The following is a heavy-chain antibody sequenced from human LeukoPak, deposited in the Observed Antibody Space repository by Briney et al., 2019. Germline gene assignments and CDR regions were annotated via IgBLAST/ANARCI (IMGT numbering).Heavy chain of an antibody. D-gene: IGHD2-21*01. CDR2: IYYSGST. J-gene: IGHJ5*02. V-gene: IGHV4-31*11. Sequence: SETLSLTCAVYGGSFSGYYWSWIRQHPGKGLEWIGYIYYSGSTYYNPSLKSRVTISVDTSKTQFSLKLSSVTAADTAVYYCAKSGARLLVNWFDPWGQGTLVTVSS. CDR1: GGSFSGYY. CDR3: AKSGARLLVNWFDP.